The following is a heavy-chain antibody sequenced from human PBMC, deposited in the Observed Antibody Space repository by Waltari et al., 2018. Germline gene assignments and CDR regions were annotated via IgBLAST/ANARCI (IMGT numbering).Heavy chain of an antibody. J-gene: IGHJ4*02. CDR3: AKGGKVLFLEPVDF. CDR1: GYTFTDDY. V-gene: IGHV1-2*02. Sequence: QVQLVQSGAEVKKPGASVKVSCKASGYTFTDDYMHWGRQAPGQGLEWVGGINPEGGEKRVAQRFKGRVTMTRDASMSTAYMELSRLKPDDTAVYYCAKGGKVLFLEPVDFWGQGTLVIVSS. CDR2: INPEGGEK. D-gene: IGHD1-1*01.